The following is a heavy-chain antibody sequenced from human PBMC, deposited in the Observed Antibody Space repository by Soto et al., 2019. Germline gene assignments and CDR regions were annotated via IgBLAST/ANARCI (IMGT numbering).Heavy chain of an antibody. Sequence: SLRLACASSGFSFSSYGMNCVRQAPGKGPEWVAVIWSDGSNIDYVDSVKGRFAISRDNSANILYLEMNSLRAEDTAVYFCARAAYCISDSCYRLDYWGQGALVTVSS. CDR2: IWSDGSNI. D-gene: IGHD2-2*02. CDR1: GFSFSSYG. J-gene: IGHJ4*02. CDR3: ARAAYCISDSCYRLDY. V-gene: IGHV3-33*01.